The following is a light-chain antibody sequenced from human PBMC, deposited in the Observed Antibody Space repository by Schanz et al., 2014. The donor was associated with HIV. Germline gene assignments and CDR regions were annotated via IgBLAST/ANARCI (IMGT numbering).Light chain of an antibody. CDR2: DVN. CDR3: CSYTSSSTRV. Sequence: QSALTQPASVSGSPGQSITISCTGTSSDVGGYNYVSWYQQHPGEAPKLMIFDVNNRPSGVSNRFSGSKSGNTASLTISGLQAEDEADYYCCSYTSSSTRVFGGGTKLTVL. J-gene: IGLJ3*02. CDR1: SSDVGGYNY. V-gene: IGLV2-14*03.